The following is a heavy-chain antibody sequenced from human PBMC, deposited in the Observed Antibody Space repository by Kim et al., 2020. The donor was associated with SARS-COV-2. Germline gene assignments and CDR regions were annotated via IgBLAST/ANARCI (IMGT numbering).Heavy chain of an antibody. CDR1: GGSFSGYY. V-gene: IGHV4-34*01. CDR2: INHSGST. J-gene: IGHJ5*02. D-gene: IGHD3-9*01. CDR3: ARGAGLTGFPRRNNWFDP. Sequence: SETLSLTCAVYGGSFSGYYWSWIRQPPGKGLEWIGEINHSGSTNYNPSLKSRVTISVDTSKNQFSLKLSSVTAADTAVYYCARGAGLTGFPRRNNWFDPWGQGTLVTVSS.